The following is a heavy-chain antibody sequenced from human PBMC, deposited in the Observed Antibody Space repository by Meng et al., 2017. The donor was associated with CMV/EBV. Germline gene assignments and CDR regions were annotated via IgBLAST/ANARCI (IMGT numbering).Heavy chain of an antibody. V-gene: IGHV3-21*01. CDR1: GFTFSSYS. CDR2: ISSSSSYI. D-gene: IGHD4-11*01. J-gene: IGHJ6*02. CDR3: ARPWGEMTTVTTAQYGMDV. Sequence: GESLKISCAASGFTFSSYSMNWVRQAPGKGLEWVSSISSSSSYIYYADSVKGRFTISRDNAKNSLYLQMNSLRAEDTAVYYCARPWGEMTTVTTAQYGMDVWGQGTTVTVSS.